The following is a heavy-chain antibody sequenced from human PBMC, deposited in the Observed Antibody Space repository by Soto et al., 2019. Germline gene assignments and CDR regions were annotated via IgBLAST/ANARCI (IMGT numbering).Heavy chain of an antibody. V-gene: IGHV3-23*04. Sequence: EVQLVESGGDLVQPGGSLSLSCAASGFSLSAYVMRWVRRAPGKGLQWVSSIAGSSGGTFYADSVKGRFTISRDNAKNTLYLEMNSLRAEDTAVYYCARKVGSQHMDVWGKGTTVTVSS. CDR1: GFSLSAYV. CDR2: IAGSSGGT. CDR3: ARKVGSQHMDV. J-gene: IGHJ6*03. D-gene: IGHD1-26*01.